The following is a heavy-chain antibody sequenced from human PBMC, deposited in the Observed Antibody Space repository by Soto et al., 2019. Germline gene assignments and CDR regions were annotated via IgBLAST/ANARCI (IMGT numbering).Heavy chain of an antibody. CDR1: NGSISNFY. D-gene: IGHD6-13*01. CDR3: ARSSHKESWFDP. V-gene: IGHV4-4*07. CDR2: IHGSGSA. Sequence: QVQLQESGPGLVKPSETLSLTCTVSNGSISNFYWNWIRQSAGKGLEWIGRIHGSGSATYNPSLRSRVTMSVDTSKNQFSLKVNSMTGADTAVYYCARSSHKESWFDPWGQGTLVTVSS. J-gene: IGHJ5*02.